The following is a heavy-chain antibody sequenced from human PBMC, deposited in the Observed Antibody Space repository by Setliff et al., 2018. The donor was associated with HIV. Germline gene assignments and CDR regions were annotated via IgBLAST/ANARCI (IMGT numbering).Heavy chain of an antibody. CDR2: LHPSGGST. CDR1: GYTFTSYY. Sequence: ASVKVSCKASGYTFTSYYIHWVRQAPGQGLEWMGVLHPSGGSTSYAQSFQDRVTMTRYPSTSTVYMALSSLRSEDTAVYYCARVRYCSGGSCYGGEYWFDPWGQGTLVTVSS. D-gene: IGHD2-15*01. CDR3: ARVRYCSGGSCYGGEYWFDP. V-gene: IGHV1-46*01. J-gene: IGHJ5*02.